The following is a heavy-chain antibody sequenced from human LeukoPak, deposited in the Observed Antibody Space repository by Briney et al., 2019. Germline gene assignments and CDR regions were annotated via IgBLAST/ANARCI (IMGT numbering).Heavy chain of an antibody. CDR3: AREAYDFWSGTSHYYYYYMDV. V-gene: IGHV1-18*01. CDR1: GYTFTSYG. J-gene: IGHJ6*03. CDR2: ISAYNGNT. Sequence: ASVKVSCKASGYTFTSYGISWVRQAPGQGLEWMGWISAYNGNTNYAQKLQGRVTMTTDTSTSTAYMELRSLRSDDTAVYYCAREAYDFWSGTSHYYYYYMDVWGKGTTVTVSS. D-gene: IGHD3-3*01.